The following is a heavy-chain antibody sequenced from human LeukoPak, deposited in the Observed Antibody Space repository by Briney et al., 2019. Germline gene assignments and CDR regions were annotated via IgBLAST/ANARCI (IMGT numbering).Heavy chain of an antibody. J-gene: IGHJ6*02. Sequence: SETLSLTCAVYGGSFSGYYWSWIRQPPGKGLEWIGEINHSGSTSYNPSLKSRVTISVDTSKDQFSLKLSSVTAADTAVYYCARVTMVPREYYYYGMDVWSQGTTVTVSS. CDR2: INHSGST. V-gene: IGHV4-34*01. D-gene: IGHD3-10*01. CDR1: GGSFSGYY. CDR3: ARVTMVPREYYYYGMDV.